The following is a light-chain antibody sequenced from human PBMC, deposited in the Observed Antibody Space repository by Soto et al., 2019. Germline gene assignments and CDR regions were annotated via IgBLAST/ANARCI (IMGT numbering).Light chain of an antibody. CDR1: NIGRKT. J-gene: IGLJ3*02. CDR3: QLYDSRGDHVWWV. CDR2: DDS. Sequence: SYELTQAPSVSVAPGQTARITCGGDNIGRKTVHWYQQIPGQAPLLVVYDDSDRPSGIPERFSGSNAGDTATLTISTVEARDEADYYCQLYDSRGDHVWWVFVGGTKLTVL. V-gene: IGLV3-21*02.